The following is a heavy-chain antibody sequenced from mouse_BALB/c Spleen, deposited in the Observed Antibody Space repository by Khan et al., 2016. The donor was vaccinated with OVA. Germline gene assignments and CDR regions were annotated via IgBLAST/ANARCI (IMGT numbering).Heavy chain of an antibody. V-gene: IGHV3-2*02. CDR1: GYSITSDYA. Sequence: VQLKESGPGLVKPSQSLSLTCTVTGYSITSDYAWNWIRQFPGNKLEWMGYISYSGSTNYNPALKSRISITRDTSKNQLFLQLNSVTTEDTATYYCARDGSRYNYAMDYWGQGTSVTVSS. J-gene: IGHJ4*01. CDR2: ISYSGST. D-gene: IGHD2-3*01. CDR3: ARDGSRYNYAMDY.